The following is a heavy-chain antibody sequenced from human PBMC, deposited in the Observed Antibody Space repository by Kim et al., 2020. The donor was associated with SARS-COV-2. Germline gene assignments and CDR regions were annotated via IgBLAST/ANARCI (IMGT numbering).Heavy chain of an antibody. Sequence: GESLKISCKGSGYSFTSYWIGWVRQMPGKSLEWMGIIYPGDSDTRYSPSFQGQVTISADKSISTAYLQWSSLKASDTAMYYCARTMVTRYDAFDIWGQGTMVTVSS. V-gene: IGHV5-51*01. CDR1: GYSFTSYW. D-gene: IGHD3-10*01. J-gene: IGHJ3*02. CDR3: ARTMVTRYDAFDI. CDR2: IYPGDSDT.